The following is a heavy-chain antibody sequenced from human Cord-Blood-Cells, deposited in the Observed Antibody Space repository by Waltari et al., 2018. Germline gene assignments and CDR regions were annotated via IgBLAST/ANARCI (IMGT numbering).Heavy chain of an antibody. CDR2: IYTSGST. V-gene: IGHV4-4*07. J-gene: IGHJ4*02. D-gene: IGHD3-16*01. Sequence: SWIRQPAGKGLEWIGRIYTSGSTNYNPSLKSRVTMSVDTSKNQFSLKLSSVTAADTAVYYCARGTFLGDPYYFDYWGQGTLVTVSS. CDR3: ARGTFLGDPYYFDY.